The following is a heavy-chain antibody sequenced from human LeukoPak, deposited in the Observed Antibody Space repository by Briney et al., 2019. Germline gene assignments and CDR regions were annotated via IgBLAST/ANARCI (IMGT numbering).Heavy chain of an antibody. CDR1: GGSFSGYY. Sequence: SETLSLTCAVYGGSFSGYYWSWIRQPPGKGLEWIGEINHSGSTNYNPPLKSRVTISVDTSKNQFSLKLSSVTAADTAVYYCATTPLAEEADAFDIWGQGTMVTVSS. J-gene: IGHJ3*02. V-gene: IGHV4-34*01. CDR3: ATTPLAEEADAFDI. CDR2: INHSGST.